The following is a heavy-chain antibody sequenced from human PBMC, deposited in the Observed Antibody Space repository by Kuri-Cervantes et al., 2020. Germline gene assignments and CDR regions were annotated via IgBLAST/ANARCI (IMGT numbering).Heavy chain of an antibody. D-gene: IGHD4-17*01. V-gene: IGHV4-4*02. CDR2: IHHVGNT. J-gene: IGHJ4*02. Sequence: SETLSLTCAVSGDSIRSNNDNWWCWVRQPPGQGLEWIGEIHHVGNTNYNPSLKSRVTISVDNSKNQFSLNLNSVTAADTAVYYCARESRVDGDLDYWGQGTLVTVSS. CDR3: ARESRVDGDLDY. CDR1: GDSIRSNNDNW.